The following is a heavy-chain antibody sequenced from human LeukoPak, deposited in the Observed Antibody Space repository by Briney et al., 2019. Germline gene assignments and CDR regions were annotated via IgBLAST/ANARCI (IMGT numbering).Heavy chain of an antibody. V-gene: IGHV3-30*02. CDR1: GFSFSSYG. D-gene: IGHD1-26*01. CDR2: IRNDGNNI. Sequence: GGSLRLSCAASGFSFSSYGMHWVRQAPGKGLEWVAFIRNDGNNIRYADSVKGRFTISRDNSKNTLYLQMNSLRAEDTAVFYCAKDRSGSYSQGLDYWGQGTLVTVSS. CDR3: AKDRSGSYSQGLDY. J-gene: IGHJ4*02.